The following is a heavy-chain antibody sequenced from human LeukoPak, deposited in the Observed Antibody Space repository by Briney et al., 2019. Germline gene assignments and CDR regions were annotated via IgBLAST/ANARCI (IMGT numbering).Heavy chain of an antibody. CDR2: MNPNSGNT. CDR3: AREGRGIVVVPAAAVYYYYMDV. CDR1: GYTFTSSD. D-gene: IGHD2-2*01. V-gene: IGHV1-8*01. J-gene: IGHJ6*03. Sequence: ASVKVSCKASGYTFTSSDINWVRQATGQGLEWMGWMNPNSGNTGYAQKFQGRVTMTRNTSISTAYMELSSLRSEDTAVYYCAREGRGIVVVPAAAVYYYYMDVWGKGTTVTVSS.